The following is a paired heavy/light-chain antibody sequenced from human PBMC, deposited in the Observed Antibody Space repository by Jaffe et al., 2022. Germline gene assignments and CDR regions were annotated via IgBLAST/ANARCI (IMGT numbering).Light chain of an antibody. CDR1: QSISSY. CDR2: AAS. CDR3: QQSYSTPSLT. V-gene: IGKV1-39*01. Sequence: DIQMTQSPSSLSASVGDRVTITCRASQSISSYLNWYQQKPGKAPKLLIYAASSLQSGVPSRFSGSGSGTDFTLTISSLQPEDFATYYCQQSYSTPSLTFGGGTKVEIK. J-gene: IGKJ4*01.
Heavy chain of an antibody. J-gene: IGHJ6*03. CDR1: GFTFSSYA. D-gene: IGHD6-6*01. Sequence: EVQLLESGGGLVQPGGSLRLSCAASGFTFSSYAMSWVRQAPGKGLEWVSAISGSGGSTYYADSVKGRFTISRDNSKNTLYLQMNSLRAEDTAVYYCAKRGYSSSSHPRYYYYYMDVWGKGTTVTVSS. CDR2: ISGSGGST. CDR3: AKRGYSSSSHPRYYYYYMDV. V-gene: IGHV3-23*01.